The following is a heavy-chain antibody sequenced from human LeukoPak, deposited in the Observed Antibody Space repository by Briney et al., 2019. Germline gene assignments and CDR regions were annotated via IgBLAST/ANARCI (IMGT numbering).Heavy chain of an antibody. CDR2: INPNSGGT. V-gene: IGHV1-2*02. Sequence: GASVKVSCKASGYTFTDYYMHWVRQAPGQGLEWMGWINPNSGGTNYAQKFQGRVTMTRDTSISTAYMELSRLRSDDTAVYYCARATLGYYDSSGYFDYWGQGTLVTVSS. CDR3: ARATLGYYDSSGYFDY. J-gene: IGHJ4*02. CDR1: GYTFTDYY. D-gene: IGHD3-22*01.